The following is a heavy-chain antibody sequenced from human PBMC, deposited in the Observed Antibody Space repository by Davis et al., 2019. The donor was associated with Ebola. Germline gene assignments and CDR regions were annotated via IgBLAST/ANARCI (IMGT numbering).Heavy chain of an antibody. CDR2: IYYSGST. J-gene: IGHJ3*02. D-gene: IGHD3-22*01. V-gene: IGHV4-59*08. CDR1: GGSISSYY. CDR3: ARHGIGAYYYDSSGYWDAFDI. Sequence: MPSETLSLTCTVSGGSISSYYWSWIRQPPGKGLEWIGYIYYSGSTNYNPSLKSRVTISVDTSKNQFSLKLSSVTAADTAVYYCARHGIGAYYYDSSGYWDAFDIWGQGTMVTVSS.